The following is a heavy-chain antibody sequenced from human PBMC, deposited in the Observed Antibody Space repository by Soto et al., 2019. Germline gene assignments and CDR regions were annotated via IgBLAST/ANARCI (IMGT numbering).Heavy chain of an antibody. CDR3: AKQAVATDPYYFDY. D-gene: IGHD6-19*01. Sequence: ESGGGVVQPGRSLRLSCAASGFTFSSYGMHWVRQAPGKGLEWVAVISYDGSNKYYADSVKGRFTISRDNSKNTLYLQMNSLRAEDTAVYYCAKQAVATDPYYFDYWGQGTLVTVSS. CDR1: GFTFSSYG. J-gene: IGHJ4*02. V-gene: IGHV3-30*18. CDR2: ISYDGSNK.